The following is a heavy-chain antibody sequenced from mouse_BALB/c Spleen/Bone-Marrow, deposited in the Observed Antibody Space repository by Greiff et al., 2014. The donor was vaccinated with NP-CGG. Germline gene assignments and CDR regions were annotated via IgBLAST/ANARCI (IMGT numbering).Heavy chain of an antibody. Sequence: EVNLVESGGDLVKPGGSLKLSCAASGFTFSSYTMSWVRQTPEKRLEWVATISSGGSYTYYPDSVKGRFTISRDNAKNTLYLQMSSLKSEDTAMYYCTRDGKGNYDYAMDYWGQGTSVTVSS. J-gene: IGHJ4*01. CDR1: GFTFSSYT. V-gene: IGHV5-6-4*01. CDR2: ISSGGSYT. CDR3: TRDGKGNYDYAMDY. D-gene: IGHD2-1*01.